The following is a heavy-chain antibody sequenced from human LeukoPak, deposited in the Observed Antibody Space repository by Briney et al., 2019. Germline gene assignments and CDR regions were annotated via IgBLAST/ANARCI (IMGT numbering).Heavy chain of an antibody. J-gene: IGHJ4*02. Sequence: SETLSLTCAVYGGSFSGYYWSWIRQPPGKGLEWIGEINHSGSTNYNPSLKSRVTISVDTSKNQFSLKLSSVTAADTAVYYCASHRYYYDSSGLAFDYWGQGTLVTVSS. V-gene: IGHV4-34*01. CDR3: ASHRYYYDSSGLAFDY. CDR2: INHSGST. D-gene: IGHD3-22*01. CDR1: GGSFSGYY.